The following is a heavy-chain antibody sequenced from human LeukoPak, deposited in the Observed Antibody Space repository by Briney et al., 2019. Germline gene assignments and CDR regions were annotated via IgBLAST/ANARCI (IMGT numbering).Heavy chain of an antibody. Sequence: NPSETLSLTCTVSGGSISSSSYYWGWIRQPPGKGLEWIGSIYYSGSTYYNPSLKSRVTISVDTSKNQFSLKLSSVTAADTAVYYCARVRRSSDWYSDLEKYSMDVWGKGTTVTVSS. CDR2: IYYSGST. CDR1: GGSISSSSYY. CDR3: ARVRRSSDWYSDLEKYSMDV. D-gene: IGHD6-19*01. J-gene: IGHJ6*03. V-gene: IGHV4-39*07.